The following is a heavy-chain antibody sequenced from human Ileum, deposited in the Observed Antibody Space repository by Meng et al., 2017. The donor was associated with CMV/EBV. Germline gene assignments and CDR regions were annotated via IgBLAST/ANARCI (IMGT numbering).Heavy chain of an antibody. CDR1: GGTFSNYV. V-gene: IGHV1-69*12. D-gene: IGHD5-24*01. Sequence: QVHLLQSGAEVKKPGSPVRVSCKASGGTFSNYVISWVRQAPGQGLEWMGGTIPMFGITNYAQKFHGRVTITADESTSTAYMELSTLRSEDTAVYYCARGADGFNRAFDYWGQGTLVTVSS. CDR2: TIPMFGIT. CDR3: ARGADGFNRAFDY. J-gene: IGHJ4*02.